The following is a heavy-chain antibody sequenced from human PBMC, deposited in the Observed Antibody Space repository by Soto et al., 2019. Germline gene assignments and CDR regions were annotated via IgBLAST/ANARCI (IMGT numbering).Heavy chain of an antibody. CDR2: ISGSGSST. CDR3: TKNWEAFNSGSSNLFDY. CDR1: GFTLSSYA. V-gene: IGHV3-23*01. D-gene: IGHD1-26*01. Sequence: GGSLRLSCAASGFTLSSYAMSWVRQAPGTGLEWVSSISGSGSSTYYAGSVQGRFTISRDNSKNTLYLQMNSLRAEDTALYYCTKNWEAFNSGSSNLFDYWGQGTLVTVSS. J-gene: IGHJ4*02.